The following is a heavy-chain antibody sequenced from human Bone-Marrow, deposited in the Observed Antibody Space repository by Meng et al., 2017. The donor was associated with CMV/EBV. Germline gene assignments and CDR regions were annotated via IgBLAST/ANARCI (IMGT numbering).Heavy chain of an antibody. V-gene: IGHV3-30-3*01. D-gene: IGHD5-24*01. J-gene: IGHJ4*02. Sequence: GESLKISCAASGFTFSSYAMHWVRQAPGKGLEWVAVISYDGSNKYYADSVKGRFTISRDNSKNTLFLQMNSLRADDTAAYYCASDGVLVEIPSYWGQGMLVTVSS. CDR1: GFTFSSYA. CDR2: ISYDGSNK. CDR3: ASDGVLVEIPSY.